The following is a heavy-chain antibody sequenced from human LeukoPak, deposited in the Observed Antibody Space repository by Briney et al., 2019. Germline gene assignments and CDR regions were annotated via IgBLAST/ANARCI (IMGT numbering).Heavy chain of an antibody. V-gene: IGHV3-9*01. D-gene: IGHD5-18*01. CDR3: AKDNGYSYAVYYFDY. Sequence: PGGSLRLSCAAPGFTFDDYAMHWVRQAPGKGLEWVSGISWNSGSIGYADSVKGRFTISRDNAKNSLYLQMNSLRAEDTALYYCAKDNGYSYAVYYFDYWGQGTLVTVSS. J-gene: IGHJ4*02. CDR2: ISWNSGSI. CDR1: GFTFDDYA.